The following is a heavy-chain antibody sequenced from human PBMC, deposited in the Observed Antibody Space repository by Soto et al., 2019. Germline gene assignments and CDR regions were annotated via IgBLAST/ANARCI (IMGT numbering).Heavy chain of an antibody. CDR2: INTNGGST. CDR3: ARGIAGSVYGMDV. D-gene: IGHD2-15*01. V-gene: IGHV3-64*01. J-gene: IGHJ6*02. CDR1: GFTFSRYA. Sequence: GGSLKLSCAASGFTFSRYAMHWVHQAPGKGLEYVSAINTNGGSTYYANYVKGRFTISRDNSKNTLYLQMGSLRAEDMAVYYCARGIAGSVYGMDVWGQGT.